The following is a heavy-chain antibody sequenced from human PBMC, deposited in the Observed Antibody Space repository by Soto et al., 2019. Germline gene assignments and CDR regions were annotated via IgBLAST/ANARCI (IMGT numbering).Heavy chain of an antibody. J-gene: IGHJ4*02. Sequence: RPALVNPKQTLGIACTFCGFSHSTSEVGVGWIRQPPGKALELLALIYWDDDKRYSPSLKSRLTITKDTSKNQVVLTMTNMDPVDTATYYCAHRMAYDILTGYYPNSSPFDYWGQGTLVTVFS. CDR2: IYWDDDK. V-gene: IGHV2-5*02. CDR1: GFSHSTSEVG. CDR3: AHRMAYDILTGYYPNSSPFDY. D-gene: IGHD3-9*01.